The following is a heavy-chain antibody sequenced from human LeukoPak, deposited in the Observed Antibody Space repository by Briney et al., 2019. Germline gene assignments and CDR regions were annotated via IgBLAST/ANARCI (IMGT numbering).Heavy chain of an antibody. CDR3: IVFGDSNH. V-gene: IGHV3-53*01. CDR2: IHTSGDT. Sequence: GGSLRLSCAASGLIGSHNYVSWVRQAPGKGLEWVSAIHTSGDTCYADSVKGRFTISRDTSKNTLHLQINSLRVEDTAVYYCIVFGDSNHWGQGTLVTVSS. D-gene: IGHD4-17*01. CDR1: GLIGSHNY. J-gene: IGHJ5*02.